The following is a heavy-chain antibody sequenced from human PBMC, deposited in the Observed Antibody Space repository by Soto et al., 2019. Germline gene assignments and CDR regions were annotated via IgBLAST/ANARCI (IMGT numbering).Heavy chain of an antibody. CDR1: GYTFSTYG. CDR2: INGYNGNT. Sequence: ASVKVSCKASGYTFSTYGISWVRQAPGQGLEWMGWINGYNGNTNYAPKLQGRITMTTDTSTTTAYMELRSLRSDHTAVYYCARMGVVPYYYYGMDVWGQGTTVTVSS. V-gene: IGHV1-18*01. J-gene: IGHJ6*02. CDR3: ARMGVVPYYYYGMDV. D-gene: IGHD3-16*01.